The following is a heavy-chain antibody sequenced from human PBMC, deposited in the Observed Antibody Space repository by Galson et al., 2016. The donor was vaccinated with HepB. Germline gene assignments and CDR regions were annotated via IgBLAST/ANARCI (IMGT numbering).Heavy chain of an antibody. CDR3: AKGYGFWTAFDY. D-gene: IGHD3-3*01. CDR1: GFTFSSYA. CDR2: ISYDGSYK. J-gene: IGHJ4*02. V-gene: IGHV3-33*05. Sequence: SLRLSCAASGFTFSSYATHWVRQAPGKGLEWVALISYDGSYKYYADSVKGRFAISRDNSKNTLYLQMNSLRAEDTAVYYCAKGYGFWTAFDYWGQGTLVTVSS.